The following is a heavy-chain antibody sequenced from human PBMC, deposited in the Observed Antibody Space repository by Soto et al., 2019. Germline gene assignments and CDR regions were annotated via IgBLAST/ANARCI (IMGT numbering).Heavy chain of an antibody. J-gene: IGHJ3*02. CDR3: ARDGLPSEYFWSGYYISGGLHDAFDI. V-gene: IGHV3-30-3*01. CDR1: GFTFSSYA. CDR2: ISYDGSNK. Sequence: GGSLRLTCAASGFTFSSYAMHWVRQAPGEGLEWVAVISYDGSNKYYADSVRGRFTISRDNSKNTLYLQMNSLRAEDTAVYYCARDGLPSEYFWSGYYISGGLHDAFDIWGQGTMVTVSS. D-gene: IGHD3-3*01.